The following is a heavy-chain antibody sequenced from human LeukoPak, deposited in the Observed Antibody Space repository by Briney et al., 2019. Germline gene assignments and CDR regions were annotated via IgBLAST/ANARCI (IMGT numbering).Heavy chain of an antibody. D-gene: IGHD1/OR15-1a*01. Sequence: RRSLRLSCAASGFTFSDYAMHWVRQVPGKGLEWVGGSSSNSGTIAYGDSVKGRDTISRDNARNSLYLEVNSLRVEDKALYYCAKDMAVGTTPRVYAFDVWGQGSLVTVSS. CDR1: GFTFSDYA. V-gene: IGHV3-9*01. J-gene: IGHJ3*01. CDR2: SSSNSGTI. CDR3: AKDMAVGTTPRVYAFDV.